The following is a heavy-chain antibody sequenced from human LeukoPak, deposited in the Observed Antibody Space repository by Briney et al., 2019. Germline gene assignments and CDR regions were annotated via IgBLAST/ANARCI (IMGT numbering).Heavy chain of an antibody. J-gene: IGHJ4*02. D-gene: IGHD6-19*01. CDR1: GFTFSSYG. CDR3: AKDTVAGNSRLSFDY. CDR2: ISYDGSNK. V-gene: IGHV3-30*18. Sequence: PGRSLRLSCAASGFTFSSYGMHWVRQAPVKGLEWVAVISYDGSNKYYADSVKGRFTISRDNSKNTLYLQMNSLRAEDTAVYYCAKDTVAGNSRLSFDYWGQGTLVTVSS.